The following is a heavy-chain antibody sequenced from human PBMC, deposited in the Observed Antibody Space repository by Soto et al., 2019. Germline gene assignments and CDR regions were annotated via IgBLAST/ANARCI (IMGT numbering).Heavy chain of an antibody. CDR1: GYRFTSYY. J-gene: IGHJ5*02. D-gene: IGHD6-13*01. CDR2: INPKSGIT. V-gene: IGHV1-46*03. Sequence: ASVKLSCKSSGYRFTSYYMHWVRQEHGQGLEWMGIINPKSGITNYAQNFQGRVTMTRDTSTSTVYMALSSLKSEDTAVYYSARSRRAAAGINWFDTWGQGALVTV. CDR3: ARSRRAAAGINWFDT.